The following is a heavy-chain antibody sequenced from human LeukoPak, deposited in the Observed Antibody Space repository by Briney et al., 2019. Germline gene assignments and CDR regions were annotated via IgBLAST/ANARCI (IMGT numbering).Heavy chain of an antibody. D-gene: IGHD3-22*01. CDR1: GFTFSSYL. CDR3: ARIYYDSSGYRFFDY. J-gene: IGHJ4*02. V-gene: IGHV3-7*02. CDR2: IKEEGSGK. Sequence: GGSLRLSCVASGFTFSSYLMSWVRQPPGKGLDWVANIKEEGSGKYYVDSVQGRFTISRDNAKNSLYLQMNSLRAEDTAVYYCARIYYDSSGYRFFDYWGQGTLVTVSS.